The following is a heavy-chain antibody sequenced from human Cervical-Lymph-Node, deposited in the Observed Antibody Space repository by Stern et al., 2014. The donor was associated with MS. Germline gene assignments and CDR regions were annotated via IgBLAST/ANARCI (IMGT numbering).Heavy chain of an antibody. CDR3: AHEDTAMVMGY. CDR2: IYWDDDK. Sequence: ESVPTLVKPTQTLTLTCTLSGFSLSTRGVGLGWIRQPPGKALEWLAIIYWDDDKRYSPSLKSRLTITKDTSKNQVVLTMTNMDPVDTATYYGAHEDTAMVMGYWGQGTLVTVSS. D-gene: IGHD5-18*01. CDR1: GFSLSTRGVG. J-gene: IGHJ4*02. V-gene: IGHV2-5*02.